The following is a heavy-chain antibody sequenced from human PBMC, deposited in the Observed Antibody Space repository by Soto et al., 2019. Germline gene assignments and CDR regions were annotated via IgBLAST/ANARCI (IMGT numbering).Heavy chain of an antibody. Sequence: PGGSLRLSCTASGFTFSSYAMSWVRQAPGKGLEWVSAISGSGGTTYYADSVKGRFTISRDNSENTLYLQMNSLRAEDTAVYYCAKVPNYDFWSGPLMDVRGKGTTVTVSS. CDR1: GFTFSSYA. J-gene: IGHJ6*03. D-gene: IGHD3-3*01. CDR2: ISGSGGTT. V-gene: IGHV3-23*01. CDR3: AKVPNYDFWSGPLMDV.